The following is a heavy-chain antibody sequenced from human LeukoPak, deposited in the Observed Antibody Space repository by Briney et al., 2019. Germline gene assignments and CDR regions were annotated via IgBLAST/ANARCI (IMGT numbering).Heavy chain of an antibody. V-gene: IGHV3-48*03. CDR1: GFIFSSYE. D-gene: IGHD1-26*01. J-gene: IGHJ3*02. Sequence: GGSLRLSCAASGFIFSSYEMHWVRPAPGKGLEWGSYISSSSGTIYYADSLEGRFTTSRDKAKNSLYLQMNSLRAEDTAIYYCARDQYSGSLEALDIWGRGTLVTVSS. CDR2: ISSSSGTI. CDR3: ARDQYSGSLEALDI.